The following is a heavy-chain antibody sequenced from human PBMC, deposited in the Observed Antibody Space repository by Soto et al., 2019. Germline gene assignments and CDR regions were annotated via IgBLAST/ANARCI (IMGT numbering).Heavy chain of an antibody. CDR1: GGSISSSHW. D-gene: IGHD3-3*01. V-gene: IGHV4-4*02. CDR2: IYHGGST. J-gene: IGHJ4*02. CDR3: ARDLHYDFWRGSRKGHYFDY. Sequence: XETLSLTCDVSGGSISSSHWWSWVRQSPVKGLEWIGEIYHGGSTNYNPSLKSRVTISTDKSKNQFSLNLSAVTAADTAVYYCARDLHYDFWRGSRKGHYFDYWGQGTLVTVSS.